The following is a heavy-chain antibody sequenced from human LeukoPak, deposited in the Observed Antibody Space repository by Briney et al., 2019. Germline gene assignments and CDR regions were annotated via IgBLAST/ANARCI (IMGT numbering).Heavy chain of an antibody. CDR3: ARRAGITTFYYYMDV. D-gene: IGHD3-3*01. Sequence: PGGSLRLSCAASRFTFSSYSMNWVRQAPGKGLEWVSSISSSSSYIYYADSVKGRFTISRDNAKNSLYLQMNSLRAEDTAVYYCARRAGITTFYYYMDVWGKGTTVTVSS. V-gene: IGHV3-21*01. J-gene: IGHJ6*03. CDR2: ISSSSSYI. CDR1: RFTFSSYS.